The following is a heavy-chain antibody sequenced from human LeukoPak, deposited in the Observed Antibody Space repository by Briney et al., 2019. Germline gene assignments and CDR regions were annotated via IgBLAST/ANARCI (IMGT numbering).Heavy chain of an antibody. D-gene: IGHD4-23*01. CDR3: ARVGYGGRQIDY. J-gene: IGHJ4*02. V-gene: IGHV3-74*01. Sequence: GGSLRLSCAASGFTFSSYSMNWVRQVPGKGLVWVSRINSDGRSTTYADSVKGRFTISRDNAKNTLYLQMNSLRAEDTAVYYCARVGYGGRQIDYWGQGTLVTVSS. CDR2: INSDGRST. CDR1: GFTFSSYS.